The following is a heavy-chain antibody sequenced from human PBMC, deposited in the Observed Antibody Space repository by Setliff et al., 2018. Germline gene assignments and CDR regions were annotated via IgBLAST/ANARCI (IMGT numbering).Heavy chain of an antibody. CDR1: GFRFRSYA. CDR2: IRGSGDST. Sequence: GSLRLSCAVSGFRFRSYAMSWVRQAPGKGLEWVSSIRGSGDSTYYADSVKGRLSISRDNSKNTLYLQMNSLRADDTAMYYCARDLFRNSGGLYCWGQGTLVTVSS. D-gene: IGHD1-7*01. J-gene: IGHJ4*02. V-gene: IGHV3-23*01. CDR3: ARDLFRNSGGLYC.